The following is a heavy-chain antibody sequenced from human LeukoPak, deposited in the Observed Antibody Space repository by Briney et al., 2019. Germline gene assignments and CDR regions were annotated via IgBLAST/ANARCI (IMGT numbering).Heavy chain of an antibody. CDR1: GFTFSSYA. CDR3: ARGSAPREDFSDY. Sequence: GGSLRLSCAASGFTFSSYAMSWVRQVPGKGLEWVSSINGNGGSTYHADSVRGRFIISRDNSKSTLYLQMNSLRAADADVYYCARGSAPREDFSDYWGKGILVIVSS. J-gene: IGHJ4*02. CDR2: INGNGGST. V-gene: IGHV3-23*01. D-gene: IGHD2-15*01.